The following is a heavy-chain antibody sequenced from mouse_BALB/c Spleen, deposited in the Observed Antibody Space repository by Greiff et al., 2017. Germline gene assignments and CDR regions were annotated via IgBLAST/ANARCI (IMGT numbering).Heavy chain of an antibody. V-gene: IGHV5-6-4*01. D-gene: IGHD2-3*01. CDR2: ISSGGSYT. Sequence: EVQGVESGGGLVKPGGSLKLSCAASGFTFSSYTMSWVRQTPEKRLEWVATISSGGSYTYYPDSVKGRFTISRDNAKNTLYLQMSSLKSEDTAMYYCTRDGDGYYPFAYWGQGTLVTVSA. J-gene: IGHJ3*01. CDR1: GFTFSSYT. CDR3: TRDGDGYYPFAY.